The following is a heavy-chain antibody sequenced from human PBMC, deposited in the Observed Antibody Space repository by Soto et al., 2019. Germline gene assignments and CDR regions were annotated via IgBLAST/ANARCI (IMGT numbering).Heavy chain of an antibody. J-gene: IGHJ6*02. CDR2: INHSGST. V-gene: IGHV4-34*01. D-gene: IGHD3-3*01. Sequence: SETLSLTCAVYGGSFSGYYWSWIRQPPGKGLEWIGEINHSGSTNYNPSLKSRATISVDTSKNQFSLKLSTVTAADTAVYYCARYPLVFGVVIIDYYGMDDWGQGTTVTVSS. CDR1: GGSFSGYY. CDR3: ARYPLVFGVVIIDYYGMDD.